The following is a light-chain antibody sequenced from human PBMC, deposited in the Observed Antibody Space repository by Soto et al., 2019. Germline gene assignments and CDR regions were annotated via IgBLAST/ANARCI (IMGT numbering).Light chain of an antibody. CDR1: SSDIGAYNY. CDR2: EVS. J-gene: IGLJ2*01. CDR3: NSFASSNSLI. V-gene: IGLV2-14*01. Sequence: QSALTQPASVSGSLGQSITISCTGTSSDIGAYNYVSWYQQHPGKAPKLNIYEVSYRPSGVSNRFSASKSANTASLTISGLQAEDEADYYCNSFASSNSLIFGGGTKLTVL.